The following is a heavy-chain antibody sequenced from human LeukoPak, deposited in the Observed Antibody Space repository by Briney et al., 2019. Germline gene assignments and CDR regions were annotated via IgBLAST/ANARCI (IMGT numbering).Heavy chain of an antibody. CDR2: ISSSSSYI. J-gene: IGHJ4*02. Sequence: GGSLRLSCAAPGFTFSSYSMNWVRQAPGKGLEWVSSISSSSSYIYYADSVKGRFTISRDNAKNSLYLQMNSLRAEDTAVYYCASAGYSSSWYAGRYWGQGTLVTVSS. CDR1: GFTFSSYS. CDR3: ASAGYSSSWYAGRY. V-gene: IGHV3-21*01. D-gene: IGHD6-13*01.